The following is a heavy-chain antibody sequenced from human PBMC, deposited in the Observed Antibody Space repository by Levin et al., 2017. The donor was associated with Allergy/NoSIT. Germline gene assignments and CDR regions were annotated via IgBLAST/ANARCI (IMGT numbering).Heavy chain of an antibody. V-gene: IGHV1-69*01. Sequence: KISCKASGGTFSSYAISWVRQAPGQGLEWMGGIIPIFGTANYAQKFQGRVTITADESTSTAYMELSSLRSEDTAVYYCARARRADKGGSSSWFPHWFDPWGQGTLVTVSS. CDR3: ARARRADKGGSSSWFPHWFDP. D-gene: IGHD6-6*01. CDR2: IIPIFGTA. CDR1: GGTFSSYA. J-gene: IGHJ5*02.